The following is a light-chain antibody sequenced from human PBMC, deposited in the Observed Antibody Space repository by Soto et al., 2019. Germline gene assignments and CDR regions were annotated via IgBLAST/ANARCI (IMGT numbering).Light chain of an antibody. J-gene: IGKJ2*01. Sequence: EIVMTQSPATLSVSPGERATFSCRASRSVSSNLAWYQQKPGQAPRLLIYGASTMANGIPARFSGSVSGTEYPLTISSLPSEDFEVYYCQQYNSWPPYTFGQGTMLEIK. V-gene: IGKV3-15*01. CDR3: QQYNSWPPYT. CDR2: GAS. CDR1: RSVSSN.